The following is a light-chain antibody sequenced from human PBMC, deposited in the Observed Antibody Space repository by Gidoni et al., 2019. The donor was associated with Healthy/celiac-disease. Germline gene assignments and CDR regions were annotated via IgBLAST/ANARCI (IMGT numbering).Light chain of an antibody. V-gene: IGLV3-21*02. Sequence: SYVLTQPPSVSVPPGQTARITCGGNNIGSKSVHWYQQKQGQAPVLVVYDDSDRPPGTPERFSGSNSGNTATLTISRVEAGDEADYYCQVWDSSSDPLVFGGGTKLTVL. CDR2: DDS. CDR3: QVWDSSSDPLV. J-gene: IGLJ3*02. CDR1: NIGSKS.